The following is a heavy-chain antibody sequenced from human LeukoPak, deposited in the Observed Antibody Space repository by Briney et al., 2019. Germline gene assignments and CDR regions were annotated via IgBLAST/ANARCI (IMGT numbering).Heavy chain of an antibody. CDR1: GYTFTSYD. Sequence: ASVKVSCKASGYTFTSYDINWVRQATGQGLEWMGWMNPNSGNTGYAQKFQGRVTITRNTSISTAYMELSSLRSEDTAVYYCARGRSPGSSSWDDAFDIWGQGTMVTVSS. CDR2: MNPNSGNT. J-gene: IGHJ3*02. D-gene: IGHD6-13*01. V-gene: IGHV1-8*03. CDR3: ARGRSPGSSSWDDAFDI.